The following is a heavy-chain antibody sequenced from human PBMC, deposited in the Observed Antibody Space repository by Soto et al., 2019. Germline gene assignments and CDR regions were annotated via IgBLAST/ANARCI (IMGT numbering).Heavy chain of an antibody. V-gene: IGHV1-2*02. Sequence: ASVKVSCKVSGHSFTGHYMHWVRQAPGQGLEWMGWINPNSGDTNYARKFQGRVTMTGDTSIKTVYMELSSLRSDDTAVYYCARALIGFLDWLPDNYYYGMDVWGQGTTVTVYS. D-gene: IGHD3-3*02. CDR3: ARALIGFLDWLPDNYYYGMDV. J-gene: IGHJ6*02. CDR2: INPNSGDT. CDR1: GHSFTGHY.